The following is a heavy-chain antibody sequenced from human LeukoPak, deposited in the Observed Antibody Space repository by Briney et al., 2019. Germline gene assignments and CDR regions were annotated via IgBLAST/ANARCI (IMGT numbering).Heavy chain of an antibody. Sequence: SETLSLTCTVSGGSISDYYWSWIRQPPGKGLEWIGYIYHSGSTYYNPSLKSRVTISVDRSKNQFSLKLSSVTAADTAVYYCAREGRIGSDFDYWGQGTLVTVSS. D-gene: IGHD1-26*01. V-gene: IGHV4-59*12. CDR2: IYHSGST. CDR1: GGSISDYY. CDR3: AREGRIGSDFDY. J-gene: IGHJ4*02.